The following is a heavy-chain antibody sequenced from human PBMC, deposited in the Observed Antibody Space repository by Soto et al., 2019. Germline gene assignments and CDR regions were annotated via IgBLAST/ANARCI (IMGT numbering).Heavy chain of an antibody. J-gene: IGHJ4*02. D-gene: IGHD6-13*01. V-gene: IGHV3-48*03. Sequence: VGSLRLSCAASGFSFSNYEMNWVRQAPGKGLEWVAYISSGGDTIHYADSVRGRFTVSRDNARNSLSLQMNTLRVEDTALYYCARDRAAGGYWGQGMLVTVSS. CDR2: ISSGGDTI. CDR3: ARDRAAGGY. CDR1: GFSFSNYE.